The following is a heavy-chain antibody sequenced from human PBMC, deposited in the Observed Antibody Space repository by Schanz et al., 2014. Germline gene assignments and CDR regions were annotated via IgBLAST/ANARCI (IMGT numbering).Heavy chain of an antibody. D-gene: IGHD3-10*01. J-gene: IGHJ5*02. Sequence: QVQLVQSGAELKKPGSPVKVSCKASGDTLSSYTIIWVRQAPGQGLEWMGTIIPMFGTANYAQKFQGRITITADKSTSTAYMELSSLRSEDTAVYYCARERGVRGGGVWKVNWFDPWGQGTLVTVSS. CDR2: IIPMFGTA. CDR3: ARERGVRGGGVWKVNWFDP. CDR1: GDTLSSYT. V-gene: IGHV1-69*08.